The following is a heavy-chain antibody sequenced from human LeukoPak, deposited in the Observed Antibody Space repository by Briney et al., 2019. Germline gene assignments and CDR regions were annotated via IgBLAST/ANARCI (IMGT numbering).Heavy chain of an antibody. CDR3: AKDAGAPGTSDWYFGL. Sequence: PGGSLRLSCAASGFSLRNKAMTWVRQAPAQGLEGVAAISTSGGSTSYADSVKGRFTISRDVSKSTLSLQMHSLRVEDTATYYCAKDAGAPGTSDWYFGLWGRGTLVTVSS. CDR1: GFSLRNKA. J-gene: IGHJ2*01. CDR2: ISTSGGST. V-gene: IGHV3-23*01. D-gene: IGHD3-10*01.